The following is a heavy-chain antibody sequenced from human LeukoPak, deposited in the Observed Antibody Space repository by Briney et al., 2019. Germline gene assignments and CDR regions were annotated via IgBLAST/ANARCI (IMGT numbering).Heavy chain of an antibody. D-gene: IGHD6-13*01. J-gene: IGHJ4*02. CDR2: ISYSGGST. CDR1: GFTFSDYY. CDR3: AKDRGGGAAAELDF. V-gene: IGHV3-23*01. Sequence: GGSLRLSCAASGFTFSDYYMSWIRQAPGKGLEWVSTISYSGGSTYYADSVKGRFTISRDNSKNTLYLQLNSLRAEDTAIYYCAKDRGGGAAAELDFWGQGTLVAVSS.